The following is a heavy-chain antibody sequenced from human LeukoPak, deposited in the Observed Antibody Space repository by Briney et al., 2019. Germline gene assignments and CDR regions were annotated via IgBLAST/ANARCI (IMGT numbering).Heavy chain of an antibody. J-gene: IGHJ4*02. CDR3: AREDADYTFSFDF. CDR2: INPRGGST. Sequence: GASVRLSCKASGYTFTRNYMHWVRQAPGQGLEWMGIINPRGGSTTYAQQFQGRLTMTRDTSTSTVYMELGSLRSEDTAVYYCAREDADYTFSFDFWGQGTLGPVSS. D-gene: IGHD4-17*01. V-gene: IGHV1-46*01. CDR1: GYTFTRNY.